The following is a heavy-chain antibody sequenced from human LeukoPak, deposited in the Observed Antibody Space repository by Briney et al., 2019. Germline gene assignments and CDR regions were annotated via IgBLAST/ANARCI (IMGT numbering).Heavy chain of an antibody. CDR1: GGSISSYY. D-gene: IGHD5-24*01. V-gene: IGHV4-59*08. Sequence: SETLSLTCTVSGGSISSYYWSWIRQPPGKGLEWIGYIYYSGSTNYNPSLKSRVTISVDTSKNQFSLKLGSVTAADTAVYYCARPRDGYNAVFDIWGQGTMVTVSS. CDR2: IYYSGST. CDR3: ARPRDGYNAVFDI. J-gene: IGHJ3*02.